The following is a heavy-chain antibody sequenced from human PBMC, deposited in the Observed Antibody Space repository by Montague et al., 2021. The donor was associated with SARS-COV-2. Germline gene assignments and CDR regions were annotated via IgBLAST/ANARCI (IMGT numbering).Heavy chain of an antibody. CDR3: ARDKGFGYGDPQGYYYYATDI. D-gene: IGHD4-17*01. J-gene: IGHJ6*02. V-gene: IGHV3-7*03. CDR1: GFSISRYW. CDR2: IKQDASEK. Sequence: SLRLPCAASGFSISRYWMNWVRQAPGKGLEWVANIKQDASEKYYVDSVKGRFTISRDNANNSLYLQMNSLRSEDTAVYYCARDKGFGYGDPQGYYYYATDIWGQGTTVIVSS.